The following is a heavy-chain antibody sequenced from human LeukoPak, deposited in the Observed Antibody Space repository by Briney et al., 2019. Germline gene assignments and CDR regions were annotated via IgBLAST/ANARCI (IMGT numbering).Heavy chain of an antibody. V-gene: IGHV4-31*03. J-gene: IGHJ4*02. CDR3: ARGLLRGYVDY. D-gene: IGHD5-18*01. CDR2: IYYSGST. Sequence: SETLSLTCTVSGGSISSGGYYWSWIRQHPGKGLEWIGYIYYSGSTYYNPSLKSRVTISVDTSKNQFSLKLSSVTAADTAVYYCARGLLRGYVDYWGQGTLVTVSS. CDR1: GGSISSGGYY.